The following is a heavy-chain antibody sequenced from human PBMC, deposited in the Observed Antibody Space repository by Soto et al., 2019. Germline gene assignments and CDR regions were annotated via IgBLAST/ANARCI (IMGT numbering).Heavy chain of an antibody. CDR2: IDHRGST. D-gene: IGHD3-3*01. CDR1: GDSVSSDSYY. J-gene: IGHJ5*02. Sequence: SETLSLTCTVSGDSVSSDSYYWSWIRQPPGKGLEWIGYIDHRGSTTYNPSLQSRVTMSINTSENQFSLKLRSVTAADTAIYYCERQGGVLRFSNRLDPWGQGILVTVYS. V-gene: IGHV4-61*01. CDR3: ERQGGVLRFSNRLDP.